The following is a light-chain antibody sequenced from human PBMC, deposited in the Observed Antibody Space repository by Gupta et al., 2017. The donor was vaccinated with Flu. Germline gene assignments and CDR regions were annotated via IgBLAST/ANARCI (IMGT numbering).Light chain of an antibody. CDR3: QQYGTSPLT. CDR2: GAS. Sequence: EIVLTPSPGTLSLSPGEGAILSCRASQTITRSSLAWYQQRPGQAPRLLIFGASRRATGIPDRFSGSGSGTDFTLTISRLAPEDFALYYCQQYGTSPLTFGQGTKVEIK. J-gene: IGKJ1*01. V-gene: IGKV3-20*01. CDR1: QTITRSS.